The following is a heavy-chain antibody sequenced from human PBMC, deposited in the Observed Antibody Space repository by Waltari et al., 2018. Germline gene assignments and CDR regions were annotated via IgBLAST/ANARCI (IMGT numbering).Heavy chain of an antibody. Sequence: EVQLVESGGGLVQPGGSLRLSGAAYGCTFRSPPMKWVRQAPGKGQEWVSYISNTSGTIYYGDSVKGRFTISRDNAKNSLYLQMNSLRDEDTAVYYCARTLPDYTSGWYGALFDYLGQGTLVTVSS. CDR1: GCTFRSPP. CDR2: ISNTSGTI. V-gene: IGHV3-48*02. CDR3: ARTLPDYTSGWYGALFDY. D-gene: IGHD6-19*01. J-gene: IGHJ4*02.